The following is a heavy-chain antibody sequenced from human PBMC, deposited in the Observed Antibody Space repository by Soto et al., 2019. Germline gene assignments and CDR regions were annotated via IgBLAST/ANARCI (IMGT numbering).Heavy chain of an antibody. CDR1: AGSISSYH. D-gene: IGHD3-10*01. Sequence: PSETLSLTCTPSAGSISSYHWRGIRQPAGKGLEWIGRIYTSGSTNYNPSLKSRVTMSVDTSKNQFSLKLSAVTAADTAVYYWAGDCMVREIPNWFDPRGQVTLVTVAS. V-gene: IGHV4-4*07. J-gene: IGHJ5*02. CDR2: IYTSGST. CDR3: AGDCMVREIPNWFDP.